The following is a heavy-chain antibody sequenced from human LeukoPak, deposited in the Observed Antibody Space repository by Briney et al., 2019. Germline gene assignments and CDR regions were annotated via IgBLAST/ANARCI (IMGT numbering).Heavy chain of an antibody. CDR2: ISYSGST. J-gene: IGHJ4*02. Sequence: PSETLSLACTVSGDSIGNYFWSWIRQPPGIPLEWIGYISYSGSTTYSPSLESRVTIAVDTSKNQLFLRLNSVTAADTAVYYCWVSELQGGYGYGFDYWGQGTLVTVSS. V-gene: IGHV4-59*08. CDR1: GDSIGNYF. CDR3: WVSELQGGYGYGFDY. D-gene: IGHD5-18*01.